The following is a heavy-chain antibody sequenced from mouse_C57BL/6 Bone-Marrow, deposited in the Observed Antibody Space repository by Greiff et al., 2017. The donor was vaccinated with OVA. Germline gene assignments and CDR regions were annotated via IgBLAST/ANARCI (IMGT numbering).Heavy chain of an antibody. CDR1: GYTFTSYW. CDR2: IYPGSGST. V-gene: IGHV1-55*01. CDR3: ARETTVVAKDY. D-gene: IGHD1-1*01. Sequence: QVQLQQPGAELVKPGASVKMSCKASGYTFTSYWITWVKQRPGQGLEWIGDIYPGSGSTNYNAKFKSKATLTVDTSSSTAYMQLSSLTSADSAVYCCARETTVVAKDYWGQGTTLTVSS. J-gene: IGHJ2*01.